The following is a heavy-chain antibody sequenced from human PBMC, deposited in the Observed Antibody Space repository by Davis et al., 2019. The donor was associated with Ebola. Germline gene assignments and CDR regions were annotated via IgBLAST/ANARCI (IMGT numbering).Heavy chain of an antibody. CDR1: GYTFTSYG. CDR2: VSAYNGHT. V-gene: IGHV1-18*01. CDR3: ARGRAAAPFYFDF. Sequence: ASVKVSCKASGYTFTSYGFNWVRQAPGQGLEWMGWVSAYNGHTIYEQKFQGRVTMTTETSTSTAYMDLRSLRFDDTAVYYCARGRAAAPFYFDFWGQGTLVTVSS. D-gene: IGHD6-25*01. J-gene: IGHJ4*02.